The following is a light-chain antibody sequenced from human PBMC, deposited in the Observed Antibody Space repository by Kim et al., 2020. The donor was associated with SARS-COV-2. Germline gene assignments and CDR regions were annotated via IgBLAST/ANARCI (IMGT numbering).Light chain of an antibody. CDR3: QQRNNWLT. V-gene: IGKV3-11*01. CDR1: QSANTY. CDR2: DAS. J-gene: IGKJ4*01. Sequence: SLSPEERATTSRRASQSANTYVAWYRQKPGQAPRLLIFDASNRATGIPARFSGSGSGTDFTLTISSLEPEDFAVYYCQQRNNWLTFGGGTTVEIK.